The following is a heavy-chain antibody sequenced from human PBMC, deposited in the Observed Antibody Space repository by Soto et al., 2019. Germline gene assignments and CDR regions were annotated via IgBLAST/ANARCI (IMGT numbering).Heavy chain of an antibody. J-gene: IGHJ6*02. Sequence: QVQLVQSGAEVKKPGSSVNVSCKASGGTFSSYAISWVRQAPGQGVEWMGGIIPIFGTANYAQRYQGRVTIDAAEPTSTADMELSSLSAEDTAVYYGASGMVRGVISPTPPPHDYGMDVWCQGTTVTVSS. D-gene: IGHD3-10*01. CDR3: ASGMVRGVISPTPPPHDYGMDV. V-gene: IGHV1-69*01. CDR2: IIPIFGTA. CDR1: GGTFSSYA.